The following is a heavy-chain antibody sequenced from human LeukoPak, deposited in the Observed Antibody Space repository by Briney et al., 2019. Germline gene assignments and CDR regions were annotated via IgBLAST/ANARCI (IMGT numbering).Heavy chain of an antibody. J-gene: IGHJ4*02. V-gene: IGHV4-38-2*01. CDR2: IYHSGST. Sequence: PSETLSLTCAVSGYSISSGCYWGWIRQPPGKGLEWIGSIYHSGSTYYNPSLKSRVTISVDTSKNQFSLKLSSVTAADTAVYYCASTIRDFDYWGQGTLVTVSS. CDR1: GYSISSGCY. CDR3: ASTIRDFDY. D-gene: IGHD3-10*01.